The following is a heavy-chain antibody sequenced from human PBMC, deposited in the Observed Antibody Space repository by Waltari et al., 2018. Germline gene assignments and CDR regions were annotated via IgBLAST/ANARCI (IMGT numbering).Heavy chain of an antibody. D-gene: IGHD3-16*02. V-gene: IGHV1-24*01. Sequence: QVQLVQSGAEVKKPGASVKVSCKVSGYTLTELSMHWVRQAPGQGLEWMGGFEPEDGETIYEQKFQGRVTMTEDTSTDTAYMELSSLRSEDTAVYYCATVALRLGELSLRSDAFDIWGQGTMVTVSS. CDR1: GYTLTELS. CDR3: ATVALRLGELSLRSDAFDI. J-gene: IGHJ3*02. CDR2: FEPEDGET.